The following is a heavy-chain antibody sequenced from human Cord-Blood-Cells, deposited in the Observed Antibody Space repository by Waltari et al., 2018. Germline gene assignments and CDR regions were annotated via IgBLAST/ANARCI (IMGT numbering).Heavy chain of an antibody. V-gene: IGHV4-34*01. Sequence: QVQLQQWGAGLLKPSGTLSLTCAADVGSFSGYCWRWTRQSLGVVWEWIGEITQSGSTNYNPSLKSRVTISVDTSKNQFSLKLNSVTAADTAVYYCARGLVDCSSTSCYTIDAFDIWGQGTMVTVSS. CDR3: ARGLVDCSSTSCYTIDAFDI. D-gene: IGHD2-2*02. J-gene: IGHJ3*02. CDR2: ITQSGST. CDR1: VGSFSGYC.